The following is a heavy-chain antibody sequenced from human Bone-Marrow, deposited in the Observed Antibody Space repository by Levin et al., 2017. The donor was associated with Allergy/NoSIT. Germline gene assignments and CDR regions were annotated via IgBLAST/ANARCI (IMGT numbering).Heavy chain of an antibody. J-gene: IGHJ6*03. CDR2: ILPNSGGT. V-gene: IGHV1-2*06. CDR3: ARDRPDCSSANCYRYMDV. D-gene: IGHD2-2*01. Sequence: ASVKVSCKASGYNFSGYYIHWVRQAPGQGLEWMGRILPNSGGTSYSQKFQGRVTMTRDTSISTAYMELSRLRSDDTAVYYCARDRPDCSSANCYRYMDVWGEGTTVTVSS. CDR1: GYNFSGYY.